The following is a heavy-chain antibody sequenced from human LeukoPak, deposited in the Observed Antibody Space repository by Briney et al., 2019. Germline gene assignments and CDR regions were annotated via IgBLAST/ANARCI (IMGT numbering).Heavy chain of an antibody. CDR1: GFTFSSYW. CDR2: INSDGSNT. Sequence: GGSLRLSCAASGFTFSSYWMHWVRQAPGKGLVWVSRINSDGSNTNYADSVKGRFTISRDNSKNTLYLQMNSLRVDDTAVYYCAKKRAWERFDYWGQGTLVTVSS. D-gene: IGHD1-26*01. J-gene: IGHJ4*02. V-gene: IGHV3-74*01. CDR3: AKKRAWERFDY.